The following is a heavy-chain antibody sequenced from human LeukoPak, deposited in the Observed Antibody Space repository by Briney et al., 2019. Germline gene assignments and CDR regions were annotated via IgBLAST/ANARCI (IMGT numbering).Heavy chain of an antibody. J-gene: IGHJ4*02. CDR2: TRNKVHNYTT. V-gene: IGHV3-72*01. CDR1: GFTFSDHF. D-gene: IGHD2-2*01. CDR3: VRDQGRPGDY. Sequence: PGGSLRLSCAATGFTFSDHFLDWVRQARGKGLEWVGRTRNKVHNYTTSYAASVKGRFTISRHASKKLMYLQMNSLKTEDTAVYFCVRDQGRPGDYWGQGTLVTVSS.